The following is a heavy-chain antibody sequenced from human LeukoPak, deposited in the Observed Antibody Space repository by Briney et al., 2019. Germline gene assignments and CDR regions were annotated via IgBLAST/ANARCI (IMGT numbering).Heavy chain of an antibody. CDR3: ARDLGSIAVAGFDAFDI. CDR2: ISSSGSTI. CDR1: GFTFSSYE. Sequence: GGSLRLSCAASGFTFSSYEMNWVRQAPGKGLEWVSYISSSGSTIYYADSVKGRFTISRDNAKNSLYLQMNSLRAEDTAVYYCARDLGSIAVAGFDAFDIWGQGTMATVSS. V-gene: IGHV3-48*03. D-gene: IGHD6-19*01. J-gene: IGHJ3*02.